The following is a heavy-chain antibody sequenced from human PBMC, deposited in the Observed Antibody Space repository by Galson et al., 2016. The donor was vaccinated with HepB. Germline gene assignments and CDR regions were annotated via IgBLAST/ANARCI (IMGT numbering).Heavy chain of an antibody. V-gene: IGHV3-66*01. D-gene: IGHD4-11*01. J-gene: IGHJ6*02. CDR3: QTTNYYNGLDV. CDR2: IYSGGGT. CDR1: GFTVGNNY. Sequence: SLRLSCAASGFTVGNNYMSWVRQVPGKGLEWASGIYSGGGTSYADSVKGRFTISRDKSKNTLYLQLNSLRAEDTAVYYCQTTNYYNGLDVWGQGTTVTVSS.